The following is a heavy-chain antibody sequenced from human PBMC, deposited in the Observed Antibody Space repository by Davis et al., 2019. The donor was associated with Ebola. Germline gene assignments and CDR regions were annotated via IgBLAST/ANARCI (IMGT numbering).Heavy chain of an antibody. J-gene: IGHJ6*02. CDR3: ARRGDYYGSGSYYIYYGMDV. Sequence: GESLKISCKGSGYSFTSYWIGWVRQLPGKGLEWMGITYPGDSDTRYSPSFQGQVTISADKSISTAYLQWSSLKASDTAMYYCARRGDYYGSGSYYIYYGMDVWGQGTTVTVSS. CDR1: GYSFTSYW. CDR2: TYPGDSDT. D-gene: IGHD3-10*01. V-gene: IGHV5-51*01.